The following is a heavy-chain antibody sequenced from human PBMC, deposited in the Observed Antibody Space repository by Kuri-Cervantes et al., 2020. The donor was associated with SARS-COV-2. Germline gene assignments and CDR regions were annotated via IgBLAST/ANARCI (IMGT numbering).Heavy chain of an antibody. CDR2: IYYSGST. V-gene: IGHV4-39*07. CDR3: ARVKSVVTPDIDY. J-gene: IGHJ4*02. CDR1: GGSISSRSYY. D-gene: IGHD4-23*01. Sequence: SCSVSGGSISSRSYYWGWIRQPPGKGLEWIGSIYYSGSTNYNPTLKSRVTISVDTSKNQFSLKLSSVTAADTAVYYCARVKSVVTPDIDYWGQGTLVTVSS.